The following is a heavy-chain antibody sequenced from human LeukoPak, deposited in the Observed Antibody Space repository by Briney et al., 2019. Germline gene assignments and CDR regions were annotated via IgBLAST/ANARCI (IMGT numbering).Heavy chain of an antibody. V-gene: IGHV3-23*01. CDR3: ARDIQWLVPLGGFDY. D-gene: IGHD6-19*01. J-gene: IGHJ4*02. CDR1: GFTFSSYA. CDR2: ISGSGDST. Sequence: PGGSLRLSCAASGFTFSSYAMSWVRQAPGKGLEWVSSISGSGDSTYYADSVKGRFTISRDNSKNTLYLQMNSLRAEDTAVYYCARDIQWLVPLGGFDYWGQGTLVTVSS.